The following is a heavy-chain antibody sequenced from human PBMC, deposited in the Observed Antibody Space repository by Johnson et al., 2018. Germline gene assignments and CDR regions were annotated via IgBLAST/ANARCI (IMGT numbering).Heavy chain of an antibody. CDR1: GGTFSSYA. D-gene: IGHD2-15*01. V-gene: IGHV1-69*01. Sequence: VQLLESGAEVKKPGSSVKVSCKASGGTFSSYAISWVRQAPGQGLEWMGGIIPIFGTANYAQKFQGRGPFTADESTSAAYMELSSLRSEDTAGHYCACHLVVAATGYYYYGMDVWGQGTTVTVSS. CDR2: IIPIFGTA. J-gene: IGHJ6*02. CDR3: ACHLVVAATGYYYYGMDV.